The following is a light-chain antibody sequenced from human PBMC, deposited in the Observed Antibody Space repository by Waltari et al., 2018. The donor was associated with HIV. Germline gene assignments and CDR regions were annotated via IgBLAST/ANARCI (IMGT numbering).Light chain of an antibody. CDR1: HAGNDR. CDR3: QLSDSSNGHYV. CDR2: HDN. Sequence: SYVLTQPLSVPVLTGRPAIITCHAGHAGNDRVFGYQQKPGQAPVIVISHDNDRASGIPERFSGSVSGNTATLTITGVEGGDEADYYCQLSDSSNGHYVFGTGSKVTV. J-gene: IGLJ1*01. V-gene: IGLV3-21*04.